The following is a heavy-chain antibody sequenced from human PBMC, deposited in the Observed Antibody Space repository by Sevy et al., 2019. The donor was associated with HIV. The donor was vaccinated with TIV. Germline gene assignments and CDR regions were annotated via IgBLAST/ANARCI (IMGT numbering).Heavy chain of an antibody. Sequence: GGSVRLSCAASGFTFSSYSMNWVRQAPGKGLEWVSSISSSSSYIYYADSVKGRFTISRDNAKNSLYLQMNSLRAEDTAVYYCARDLGGYGSGSYYDHDAFDIWGQGTMVTVSS. CDR2: ISSSSSYI. D-gene: IGHD3-10*01. V-gene: IGHV3-21*01. CDR1: GFTFSSYS. CDR3: ARDLGGYGSGSYYDHDAFDI. J-gene: IGHJ3*02.